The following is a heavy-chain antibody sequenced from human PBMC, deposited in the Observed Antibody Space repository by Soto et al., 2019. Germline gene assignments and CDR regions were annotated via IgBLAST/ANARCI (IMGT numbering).Heavy chain of an antibody. CDR1: GLTFRNYW. CDR3: LGGSNYDTP. CDR2: INPDGSDK. V-gene: IGHV3-7*03. D-gene: IGHD3-16*01. J-gene: IGHJ5*02. Sequence: PGGSLRLSCAASGLTFRNYWMNWVRQAAVKGLEWVAKINPDGSDKHYIDSVKGRFTISRDNDQNSVSLQMNSLRAEDTAVYFCLGGSNYDTPWGQGTLVTVSS.